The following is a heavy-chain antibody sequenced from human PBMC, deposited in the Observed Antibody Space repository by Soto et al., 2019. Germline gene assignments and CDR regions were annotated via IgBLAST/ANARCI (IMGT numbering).Heavy chain of an antibody. CDR3: ARDTEFISSGLFNP. CDR1: GFTFSDYD. CDR2: ISDSATTM. D-gene: IGHD3-22*01. J-gene: IGHJ5*02. V-gene: IGHV3-11*01. Sequence: GGSLRLSCAASGFTFSDYDMSWIRQAPGKGLEWISHISDSATTMYYAGSVKGRFTISRDNARKSLFLHMNSLRAEDTAVYYCARDTEFISSGLFNPWGQGTLVTVSS.